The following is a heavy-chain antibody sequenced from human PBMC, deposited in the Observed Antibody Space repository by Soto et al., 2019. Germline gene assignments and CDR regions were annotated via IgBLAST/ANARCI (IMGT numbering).Heavy chain of an antibody. V-gene: IGHV3-23*01. D-gene: IGHD2-2*01. CDR1: GFTFSSYA. J-gene: IGHJ6*03. CDR3: AKFGSTSAYYYYYYYMDV. Sequence: EVQLLESGGGLVQPGGSLRLSCAASGFTFSSYAMSWVRQAPGKGLEWVSAISGSGGSTYYADSVKGRFTISRDNSKNTLYLQMNSLRAEDTAVYYCAKFGSTSAYYYYYYYMDVWGKGTTVTVSS. CDR2: ISGSGGST.